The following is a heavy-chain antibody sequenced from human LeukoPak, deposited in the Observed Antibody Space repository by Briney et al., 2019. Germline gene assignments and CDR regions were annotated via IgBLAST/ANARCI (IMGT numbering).Heavy chain of an antibody. CDR2: ISAYNGHT. CDR3: ARTERGDCSCGSCYAFDY. CDR1: GYTFTSFG. Sequence: ASVKVSCKASGYTFTSFGISWVRQAPGQGLEWIGWISAYNGHTNYAQKLQDRVTMTTDTSTRTAYMELRSLRSDDTAVYYCARTERGDCSCGSCYAFDYWVQGILFTVSS. D-gene: IGHD2-15*01. J-gene: IGHJ4*02. V-gene: IGHV1-18*01.